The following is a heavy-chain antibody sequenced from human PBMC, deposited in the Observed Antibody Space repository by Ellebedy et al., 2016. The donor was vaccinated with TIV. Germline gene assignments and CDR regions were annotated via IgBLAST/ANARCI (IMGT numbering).Heavy chain of an antibody. CDR3: ARGGTVTSGTPAPEY. CDR1: GGSISNYY. D-gene: IGHD4-17*01. CDR2: IYYSGST. V-gene: IGHV4-59*08. J-gene: IGHJ4*02. Sequence: MPGGSLRLSCTVSGGSISNYYWNWIRQPPGKGLEWIGDIYYSGSTNYDPSLKSRVTISVDVPKNQFSLKLNSVTAADTAVYYCARGGTVTSGTPAPEYWGQGTLVTVSS.